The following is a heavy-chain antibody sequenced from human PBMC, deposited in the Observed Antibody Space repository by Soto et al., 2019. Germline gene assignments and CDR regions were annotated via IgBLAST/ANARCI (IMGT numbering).Heavy chain of an antibody. CDR3: ARGNGRMVRGAGY. D-gene: IGHD3-10*01. CDR2: INHSGST. V-gene: IGHV4-34*01. J-gene: IGHJ4*02. Sequence: QVQLQQWGAGLLKPSETLSLTCAVYGGSFSGYYWSWIRQPPGKGLEWIGEINHSGSTNYNPSLKRRVTISVDTSKHQFSLKLSSVTAADTAVYYCARGNGRMVRGAGYWGQGTLVTVSS. CDR1: GGSFSGYY.